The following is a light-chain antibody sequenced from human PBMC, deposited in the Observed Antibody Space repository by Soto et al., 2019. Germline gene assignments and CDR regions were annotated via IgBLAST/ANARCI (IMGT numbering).Light chain of an antibody. CDR3: QQSYSTPPFT. CDR2: DAS. Sequence: DIQMTQSPSSLSASVGDRVTITCRASQSISSYLDWYQQKPGKAPNLLIYDASNLQSGVPSRFSGSGSGTDFTLTISSLQPEDFATYYCQQSYSTPPFTFGPGTKVDIK. V-gene: IGKV1-39*01. CDR1: QSISSY. J-gene: IGKJ3*01.